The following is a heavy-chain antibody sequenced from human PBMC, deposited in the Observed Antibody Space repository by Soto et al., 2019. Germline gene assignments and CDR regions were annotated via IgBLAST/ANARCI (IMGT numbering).Heavy chain of an antibody. CDR2: IFHTGTP. Sequence: LSLTCTVSGGSISPYYWSWIRQPPGGGLEWIGYIFHTGTPRYSPSLESRVTLSVDSSKNQVYLKLTSVTAADTAVYFCARETSVGTSPFSNSGWYGYFDSWGPGALVTVSS. CDR1: GGSISPYY. J-gene: IGHJ4*02. V-gene: IGHV4-59*01. CDR3: ARETSVGTSPFSNSGWYGYFDS. D-gene: IGHD6-19*01.